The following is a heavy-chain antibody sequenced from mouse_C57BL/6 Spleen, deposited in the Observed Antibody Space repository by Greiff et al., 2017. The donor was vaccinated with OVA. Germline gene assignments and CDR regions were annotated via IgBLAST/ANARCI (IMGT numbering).Heavy chain of an antibody. V-gene: IGHV1-58*01. CDR2: IYIGNGYT. CDR3: ARSRGYDGLDY. J-gene: IGHJ2*01. D-gene: IGHD2-3*01. CDR1: GYTFTSYG. Sequence: DVKLVESGAELVRPGSSVKMSCKTSGYTFTSYGINWVKQRPGQGLEWIGYIYIGNGYTEYNEKFKGKATLTSDTSSSTAYMQLSSLTSEDSAIYFCARSRGYDGLDYWGQGTTLTVSS.